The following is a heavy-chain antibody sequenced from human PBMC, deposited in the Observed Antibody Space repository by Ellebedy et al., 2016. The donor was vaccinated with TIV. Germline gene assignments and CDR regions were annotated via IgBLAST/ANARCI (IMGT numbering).Heavy chain of an antibody. D-gene: IGHD1-26*01. Sequence: SETLSLTXAVYGASFSHYYWSWIRQAPGKGLEWIGEINHSGSTIDNPSLKGRVTMSVDRSKNQFSLKLNSGTAADTAVYYCARGRGGSYSIPFDFWGLGTRVTVSS. CDR1: GASFSHYY. CDR2: INHSGST. CDR3: ARGRGGSYSIPFDF. V-gene: IGHV4-34*01. J-gene: IGHJ4*02.